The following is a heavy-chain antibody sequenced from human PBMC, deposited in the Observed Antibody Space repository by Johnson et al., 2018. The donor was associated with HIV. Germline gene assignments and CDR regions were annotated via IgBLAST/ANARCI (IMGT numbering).Heavy chain of an antibody. CDR2: IGTAGDT. CDR3: AREGMYSSYQGSFDI. D-gene: IGHD6-6*01. V-gene: IGHV3-13*01. CDR1: GFTFSSYD. Sequence: MLLVESGGGLVQPGGSLRLSCAASGFTFSSYDMHWVRQATGKGLEWVSAIGTAGDTYYPGSVKGRFTISRENAKNSLYLQMNSLRAVDTAGYYCAREGMYSSYQGSFDIWGQGTMVTVSS. J-gene: IGHJ3*02.